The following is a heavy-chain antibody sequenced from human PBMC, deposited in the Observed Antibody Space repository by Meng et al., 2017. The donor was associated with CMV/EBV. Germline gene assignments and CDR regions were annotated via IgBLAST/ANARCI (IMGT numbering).Heavy chain of an antibody. CDR1: GFTVSRNY. V-gene: IGHV3-66*01. Sequence: VQLVVSVGGVAPPGGSLRLACTGSGFTVSRNYMSWVRQAPGKGLEWVSVIYSGGSTYYADSVKGRFTISRDNSKNTLYLQMNSLRAEDTAVYYCASYSSGWYIQHWGQGTLVTVSS. CDR3: ASYSSGWYIQH. CDR2: IYSGGST. J-gene: IGHJ1*01. D-gene: IGHD6-19*01.